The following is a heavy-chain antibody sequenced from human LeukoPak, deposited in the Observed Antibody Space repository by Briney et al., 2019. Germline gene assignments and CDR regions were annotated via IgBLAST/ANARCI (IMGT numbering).Heavy chain of an antibody. Sequence: SETLSLTCAVSGGSISSGGYSWSWIRQPPGKGLEWIGYIYHSGSTYYNPSLKSRVTIPVDRSKNQFSLRLSSVTAADTAVYYCAGNLLNAFDIWGQGTMVTVSS. CDR2: IYHSGST. CDR1: GGSISSGGYS. CDR3: AGNLLNAFDI. J-gene: IGHJ3*02. V-gene: IGHV4-30-2*01. D-gene: IGHD2/OR15-2a*01.